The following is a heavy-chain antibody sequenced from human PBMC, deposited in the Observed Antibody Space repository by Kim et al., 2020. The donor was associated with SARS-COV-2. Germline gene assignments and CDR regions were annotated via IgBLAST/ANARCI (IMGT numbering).Heavy chain of an antibody. CDR2: FDPEDGET. D-gene: IGHD2-21*01. CDR1: GNTLTELS. V-gene: IGHV1-24*01. J-gene: IGHJ4*02. CDR3: ATFIYCGAQCNTALGY. Sequence: ASVKVSCKVSGNTLTELSMHWVRQAPGKGLEWMGGFDPEDGETMYAQKFQGRVTMTEDTSTDTAYMELSSLTSEDTAVYYCATFIYCGAQCNTALGYWGQGTLVTV.